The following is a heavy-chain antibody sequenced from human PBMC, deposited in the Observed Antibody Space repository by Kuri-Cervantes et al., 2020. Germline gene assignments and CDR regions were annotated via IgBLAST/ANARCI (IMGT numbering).Heavy chain of an antibody. D-gene: IGHD6-19*01. CDR1: GFTFSDYY. J-gene: IGHJ4*02. CDR2: IRNKANNYAT. Sequence: GESLKISCAASGFTFSDYYMSWIRQAPGKGLEWVGRIRNKANNYATTYAASVKGRFTISRDDSKSTAYLQMSSLKTEDTAVYYCASSVISITVAGTSDYWGQGTLVTVSS. CDR3: ASSVISITVAGTSDY. V-gene: IGHV3-73*01.